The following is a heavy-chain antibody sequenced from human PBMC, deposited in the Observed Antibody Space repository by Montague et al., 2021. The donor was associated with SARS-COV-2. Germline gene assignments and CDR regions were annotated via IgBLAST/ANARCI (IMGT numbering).Heavy chain of an antibody. Sequence: SRRLSCAASGLTFSTYPMPWARQAPGKGVEWLIVISYDGSKKDYADSVKGRFTISRDNPENMLYLQMNSLGAEDTAVYYCAKAQYSSSWSDFDYWGQGTVVAVSS. CDR3: AKAQYSSSWSDFDY. D-gene: IGHD6-13*01. CDR1: GLTFSTYP. J-gene: IGHJ4*02. CDR2: ISYDGSKK. V-gene: IGHV3-30*04.